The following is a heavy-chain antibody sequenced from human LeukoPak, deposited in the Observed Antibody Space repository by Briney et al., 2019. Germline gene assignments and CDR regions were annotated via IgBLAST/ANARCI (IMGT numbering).Heavy chain of an antibody. CDR3: ARVLARGSNYYDSSGYYY. J-gene: IGHJ4*02. V-gene: IGHV1-2*02. Sequence: GASVKVSCKASGYTFTDYYIHWVRQAPGQGLEWMGWIYPNIGGTNYAQKFQGRVTMTRDTSISTAYMELSRQRSDDTAVYYCARVLARGSNYYDSSGYYYWGQGTLVTVSS. CDR1: GYTFTDYY. CDR2: IYPNIGGT. D-gene: IGHD3-22*01.